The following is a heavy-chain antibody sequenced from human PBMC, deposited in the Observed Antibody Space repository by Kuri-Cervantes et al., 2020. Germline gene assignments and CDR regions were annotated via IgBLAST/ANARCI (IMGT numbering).Heavy chain of an antibody. D-gene: IGHD3-22*01. Sequence: GGSLRLSCAASGFTFSSYGMHWVRQAPGKGLEWVAVIWYDGSNKYYADSVKGRFTISRDNSKNTLYLQMNSLRAEDTAVYYCARSSLADSSGWLIDYWGQGTLVTVSS. J-gene: IGHJ4*02. CDR3: ARSSLADSSGWLIDY. CDR1: GFTFSSYG. CDR2: IWYDGSNK. V-gene: IGHV3-33*01.